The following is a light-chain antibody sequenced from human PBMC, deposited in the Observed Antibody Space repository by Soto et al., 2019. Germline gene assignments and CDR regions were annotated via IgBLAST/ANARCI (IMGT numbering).Light chain of an antibody. Sequence: IVMTQSPLSLPVTPGEPASISCRSSQSLLHSNGYTYLDWYLQKPGQSPQLLIYSGSNRASGVPDRFSGSGSGTDFTLDISRVEAEDVGVYYCMQALQTPLTFGPGTKVDIK. CDR2: SGS. V-gene: IGKV2-28*01. CDR1: QSLLHSNGYTY. CDR3: MQALQTPLT. J-gene: IGKJ3*01.